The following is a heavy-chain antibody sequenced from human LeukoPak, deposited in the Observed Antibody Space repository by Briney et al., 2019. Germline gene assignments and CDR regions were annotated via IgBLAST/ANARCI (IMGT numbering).Heavy chain of an antibody. J-gene: IGHJ3*01. D-gene: IGHD4-17*01. CDR1: GFTVSSNY. CDR2: IYSGGST. CDR3: AKGTTTDDVAFDF. Sequence: GGSLRLSCAASGFTVSSNYMSWVRQAPGKGLEWVSVIYSGGSTYYADSVKGRFTISRDNSKNTLYLQMNSLRAEDTALYYCAKGTTTDDVAFDFWGQGTMVTVSS. V-gene: IGHV3-53*01.